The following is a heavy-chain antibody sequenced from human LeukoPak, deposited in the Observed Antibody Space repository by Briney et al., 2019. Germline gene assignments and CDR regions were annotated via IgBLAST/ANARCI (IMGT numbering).Heavy chain of an antibody. D-gene: IGHD5-18*01. J-gene: IGHJ6*03. CDR1: GGSISSYY. Sequence: AETLSLTCTVSGGSISSYYWSWIRQLPGKGLEWIAYIYYSGSTNYNPSLKSRVTISVDTSKNQFSLKLRSVTAADTAVYYCARTTEGGYTYGYFYYYYMDVWGKGTTVTISS. V-gene: IGHV4-59*01. CDR2: IYYSGST. CDR3: ARTTEGGYTYGYFYYYYMDV.